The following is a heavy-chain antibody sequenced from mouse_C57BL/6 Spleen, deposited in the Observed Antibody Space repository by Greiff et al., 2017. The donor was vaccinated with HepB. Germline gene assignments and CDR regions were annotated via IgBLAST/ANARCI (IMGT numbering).Heavy chain of an antibody. D-gene: IGHD4-1*01. V-gene: IGHV1-52*01. CDR2: IDPSDSET. CDR1: GYTFTSYW. CDR3: ARTGRDAMDY. Sequence: QVQLKQPGAELVRPGSSVKLSCKASGYTFTSYWMHWVKQRPIQGLEWIGNIDPSDSETHYNQKFKDKATLTVDKSSSTAYMQLSSLTSEDSAVYYCARTGRDAMDYWGQGTSVTVSS. J-gene: IGHJ4*01.